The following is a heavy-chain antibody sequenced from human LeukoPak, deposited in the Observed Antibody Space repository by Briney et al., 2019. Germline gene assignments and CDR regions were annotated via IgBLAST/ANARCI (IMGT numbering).Heavy chain of an antibody. J-gene: IGHJ2*01. Sequence: PSQTLSLTCTVSGGSITSGGYYWSWIRQPPGKGLEWIGYIYYSGSTNYNPSLKSRVTISVDKSKNQFSLKLSSVTAADTAVYYCARHLSVDYDFWSGYSPGYFDLWGRGTLVTVSS. D-gene: IGHD3-3*01. CDR1: GGSITSGGYY. CDR3: ARHLSVDYDFWSGYSPGYFDL. CDR2: IYYSGST. V-gene: IGHV4-30-4*08.